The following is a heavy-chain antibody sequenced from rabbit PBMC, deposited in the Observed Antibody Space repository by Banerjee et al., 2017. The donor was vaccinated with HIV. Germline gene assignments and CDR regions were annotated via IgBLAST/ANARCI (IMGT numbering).Heavy chain of an antibody. D-gene: IGHD6-1*01. Sequence: QSLEESGGDLVKPGASLTLTCTASGFSFSSSYWICWVRQAPGKGLEWIGCIYTTSATSWYASWVNGRFTISKTSSTTVTLQMTSLTAADTATYFCARSIDAGDAGYGYALGNLWGPGTLVTVS. J-gene: IGHJ4*01. V-gene: IGHV1S40*01. CDR1: GFSFSSSYW. CDR3: ARSIDAGDAGYGYALGNL. CDR2: IYTTSATS.